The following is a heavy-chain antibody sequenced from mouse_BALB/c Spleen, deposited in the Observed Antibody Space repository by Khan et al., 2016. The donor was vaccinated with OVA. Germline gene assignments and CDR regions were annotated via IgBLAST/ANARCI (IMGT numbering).Heavy chain of an antibody. CDR1: GYTFTTAG. CDR3: ARGGATYYRNDEGAMEY. CDR2: INTHSGVP. V-gene: IGHV9-4*02. J-gene: IGHJ4*01. D-gene: IGHD2-14*01. Sequence: QIQLVQSGPELKKPGETVRISCKASGYTFTTAGIQRVQKMSGKGLKWSGWINTHSGVPKYAEDFKGRIAFSLEISVNTAYLQITYLKNEDTATYFCARGGATYYRNDEGAMEYWGQGTSVTVSS.